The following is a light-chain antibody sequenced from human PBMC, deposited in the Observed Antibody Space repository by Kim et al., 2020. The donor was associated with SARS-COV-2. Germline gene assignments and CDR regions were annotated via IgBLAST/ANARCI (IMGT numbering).Light chain of an antibody. J-gene: IGLJ3*02. CDR3: NSYTSSSSLV. CDR1: SSDVGGYNY. Sequence: QSALTQPASVSGSPGQSLTISCTGTSSDVGGYNYVSWYQQHPGKAPKLMIYDVSNRPSGVSNLFSGSKSGNTASLTISGLQAEDEADYYCNSYTSSSSLVFGGGTKVTVL. CDR2: DVS. V-gene: IGLV2-14*03.